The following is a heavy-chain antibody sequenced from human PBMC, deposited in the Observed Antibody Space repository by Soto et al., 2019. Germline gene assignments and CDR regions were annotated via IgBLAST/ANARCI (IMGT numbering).Heavy chain of an antibody. CDR3: AKGRSYYYYYGVDV. V-gene: IGHV3-48*01. CDR1: GFVFGSYS. J-gene: IGHJ6*02. CDR2: ISSSSGTT. Sequence: GGSLRLSCAASGFVFGSYSMNWVRQAPGKGLQWVAYISSSSGTTYYGDYLKGRFTISRDNAKNSLYLQINSLRAEDTAVYYCAKGRSYYYYYGVDVWGQGTTVTVSS.